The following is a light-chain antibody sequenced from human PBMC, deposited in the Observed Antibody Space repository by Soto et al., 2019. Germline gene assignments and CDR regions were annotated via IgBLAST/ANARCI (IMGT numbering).Light chain of an antibody. CDR1: QSVSTW. CDR3: QQYSVHSPWT. Sequence: DIQMTQSPSTLSASVGDRVTITCRASQSVSTWLAWYQQKPGKAPQLLIYKASTLESAVQSRFSGSGSGTECTILLTRLQPDDSATYSCQQYSVHSPWTFGQGTKVEMK. J-gene: IGKJ1*01. V-gene: IGKV1-5*03. CDR2: KAS.